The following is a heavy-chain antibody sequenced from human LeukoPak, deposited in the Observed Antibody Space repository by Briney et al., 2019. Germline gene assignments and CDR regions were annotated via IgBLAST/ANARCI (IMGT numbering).Heavy chain of an antibody. CDR2: INPSGGST. D-gene: IGHD3-3*01. CDR3: ARGEASNDFWSGPYNWFDP. Sequence: ASVTVSFKASGYTFTIYYMHWVRPAPGQGLAWMGIINPSGGSTSYAQKFQGRVTMTRDTSTSTVFMELSSLRSEDTAVYYCARGEASNDFWSGPYNWFDPWGQGTLVTVSS. J-gene: IGHJ5*02. V-gene: IGHV1-46*01. CDR1: GYTFTIYY.